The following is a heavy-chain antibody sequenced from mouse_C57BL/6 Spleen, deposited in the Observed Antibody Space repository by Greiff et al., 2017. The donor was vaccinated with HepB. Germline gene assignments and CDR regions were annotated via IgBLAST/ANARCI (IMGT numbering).Heavy chain of an antibody. J-gene: IGHJ2*01. CDR1: GYAFRSSW. Sequence: VQLQESGPELVKPGASVKISCKASGYAFRSSWMNWVKQRPGKGLEWIGRIYPGDGDTNYNGKFKGKATLTADKSSSTAYMQLSSLTSEDSAVYFCARGLLDYWGQGTTLTVSS. V-gene: IGHV1-82*01. D-gene: IGHD2-2*01. CDR3: ARGLLDY. CDR2: IYPGDGDT.